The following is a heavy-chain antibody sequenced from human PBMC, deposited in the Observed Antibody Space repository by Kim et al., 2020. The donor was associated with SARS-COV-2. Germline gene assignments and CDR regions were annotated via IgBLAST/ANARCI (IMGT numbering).Heavy chain of an antibody. D-gene: IGHD2-2*01. V-gene: IGHV5-51*01. CDR3: ARGPDCSSTSCYEGNWFDP. CDR2: IYPGDSDT. CDR1: GYSFTSYW. Sequence: GESLKISCKGSGYSFTSYWIGWVRQMPGKGLEWMGIIYPGDSDTRYSPSFQGQVTISADKSISTAYLQWSSLKASDTAMYYCARGPDCSSTSCYEGNWFDPWGQGTLVTVSS. J-gene: IGHJ5*02.